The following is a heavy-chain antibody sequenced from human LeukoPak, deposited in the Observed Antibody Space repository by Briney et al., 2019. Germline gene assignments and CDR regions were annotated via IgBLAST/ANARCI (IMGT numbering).Heavy chain of an antibody. CDR2: IYSDNT. J-gene: IGHJ4*02. D-gene: IGHD1-26*01. V-gene: IGHV3-53*01. CDR3: ARRSIVGATAYFDY. CDR1: GFTFSSNS. Sequence: PGGSLRLSCTVSGFTFSSNSMSWVRQAPGKGLEWVSFIYSDNTHYSDSVKGRFTISRDNSKNTLYLQMNSLRAEDTAVYYCARRSIVGATAYFDYWGQGTLVTVSS.